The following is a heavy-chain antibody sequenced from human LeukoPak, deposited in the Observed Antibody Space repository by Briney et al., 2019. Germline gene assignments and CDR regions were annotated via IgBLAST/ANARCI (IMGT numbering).Heavy chain of an antibody. V-gene: IGHV3-23*01. CDR3: AKDPRARYFDWLPHGY. D-gene: IGHD3-9*01. CDR1: GFTFSSYA. J-gene: IGHJ4*02. CDR2: ISGRGGST. Sequence: GGSLRLACAASGFTFSSYAMSWVRQAPGRGREWVSAISGRGGSTYYAVSVKGRFAISRDNSKNTLYLQMNSLRAEDTAVYYCAKDPRARYFDWLPHGYWGQGTLVTVSS.